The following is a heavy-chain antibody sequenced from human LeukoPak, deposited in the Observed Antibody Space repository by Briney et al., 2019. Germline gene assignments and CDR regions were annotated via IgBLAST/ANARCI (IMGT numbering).Heavy chain of an antibody. CDR2: INSDGSRT. V-gene: IGHV3-74*01. CDR1: GFTFNSYW. J-gene: IGHJ4*02. D-gene: IGHD3-10*01. CDR3: ARGNFYSGSGSSPLDY. Sequence: GGSLRLSCAASGFTFNSYWMHWVRQVPGKGLVWVSRINSDGSRTNYVDSAKGRFTISRDNAKNTLFLQMNSLGAEDSAVYYCARGNFYSGSGSSPLDYWGQGTLVTVSS.